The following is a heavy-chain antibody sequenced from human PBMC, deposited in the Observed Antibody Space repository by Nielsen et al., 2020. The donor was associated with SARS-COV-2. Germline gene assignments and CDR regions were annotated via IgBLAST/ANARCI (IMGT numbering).Heavy chain of an antibody. Sequence: GESLKISCAASGFTFSSYWMSWVRQAPGKGLEWVANIKQDGSEKYYVDSGKGRFTISRDNAKNSLYLKMNSLRDEDTAVYYCARGVLGVYAGFDPWGQGTLVTVSS. J-gene: IGHJ5*02. V-gene: IGHV3-7*03. CDR1: GFTFSSYW. D-gene: IGHD2-8*02. CDR2: IKQDGSEK. CDR3: ARGVLGVYAGFDP.